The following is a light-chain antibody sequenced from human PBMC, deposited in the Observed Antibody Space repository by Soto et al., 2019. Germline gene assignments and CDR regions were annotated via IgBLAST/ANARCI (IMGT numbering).Light chain of an antibody. J-gene: IGKJ4*01. CDR1: QGISSW. Sequence: DTQMTQSPSFVSASVGDRVTITCRASQGISSWLAWYQQEPGKAPKLLIDAASHLQSGVPSRFSGSGSGTHFSLTISSLQLEDSATYYCQQANSFPLTFGGGTKVEIK. V-gene: IGKV1D-12*01. CDR2: AAS. CDR3: QQANSFPLT.